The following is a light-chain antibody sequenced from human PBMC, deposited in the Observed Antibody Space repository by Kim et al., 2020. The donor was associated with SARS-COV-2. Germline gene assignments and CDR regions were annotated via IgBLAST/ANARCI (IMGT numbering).Light chain of an antibody. V-gene: IGLV6-57*01. CDR2: GDY. CDR3: HSYDSSHWV. Sequence: GNTVTISCTRSSGGIASGYVQWFQQRPGTSPITVIYGDYKRPSGVPPRFSGSIDVSSNSASLTISDLQTEDEADYYCHSYDSSHWVFGGGTRLTVL. J-gene: IGLJ3*02. CDR1: SGGIASGY.